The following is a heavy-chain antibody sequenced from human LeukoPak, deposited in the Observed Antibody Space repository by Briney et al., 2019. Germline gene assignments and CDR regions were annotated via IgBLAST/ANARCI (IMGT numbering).Heavy chain of an antibody. CDR1: GFTFHSYS. J-gene: IGHJ4*02. D-gene: IGHD6-6*01. CDR2: ITGDDYM. CDR3: ARELSTGIVLDY. V-gene: IGHV3-21*01. Sequence: GSLRLFCAAFGFTFHSYSMKWVRQAPRKGVGWVSSITGDDYMYYADSVKGRFTISRDNAKNSLWLQMDSLRAEDTAVYYCARELSTGIVLDYWGQGILVTVSS.